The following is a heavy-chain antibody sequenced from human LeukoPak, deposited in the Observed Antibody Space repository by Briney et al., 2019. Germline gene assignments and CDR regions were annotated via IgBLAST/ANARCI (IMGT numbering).Heavy chain of an antibody. D-gene: IGHD4-17*01. J-gene: IGHJ6*03. CDR2: ISRTGHFT. CDR1: GFRFTDYY. V-gene: IGHV3-11*01. Sequence: GGSLRLSCEASGFRFTDYYVTWIRQAPGKGLEWVSYISRTGHFTYYGDSVAGPPTPSPVPAKTSLFIQMTSLPRAHTAVYDCARAGDSGDFPVGYFHYMDVWGKGTTVTVSS. CDR3: ARAGDSGDFPVGYFHYMDV.